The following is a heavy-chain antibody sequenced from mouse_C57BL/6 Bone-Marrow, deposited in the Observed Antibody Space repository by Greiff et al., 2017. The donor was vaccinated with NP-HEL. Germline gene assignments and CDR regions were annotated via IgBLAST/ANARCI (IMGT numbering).Heavy chain of an antibody. J-gene: IGHJ1*03. D-gene: IGHD1-2*01. CDR1: GYAFTNYL. CDR3: AREGTARGYFGV. V-gene: IGHV1-54*01. Sequence: VQLQQSGAELVRPGTSVKVSCKASGYAFTNYLIEWVKQRPGQGLEWIGVINPGSGGTNYNEKFKGKATLTADKSSSTAYMQLSSLTSEDSAVYFCAREGTARGYFGVWGTGTTVTVSS. CDR2: INPGSGGT.